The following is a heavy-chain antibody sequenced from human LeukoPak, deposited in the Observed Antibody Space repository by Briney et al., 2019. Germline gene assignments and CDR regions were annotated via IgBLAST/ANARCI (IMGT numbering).Heavy chain of an antibody. J-gene: IGHJ4*02. Sequence: PGRSLRLSCTASGFTFGDYAMHWVRQAPGKGLEYVSAISSNGGSTYYANSVKGRFTISRDNSKNTLYLQMGSLRAEDMAVYYCARVWGDGYNLGALDYWGQGTLVTVSS. CDR2: ISSNGGST. CDR1: GFTFGDYA. D-gene: IGHD5-24*01. CDR3: ARVWGDGYNLGALDY. V-gene: IGHV3-64*01.